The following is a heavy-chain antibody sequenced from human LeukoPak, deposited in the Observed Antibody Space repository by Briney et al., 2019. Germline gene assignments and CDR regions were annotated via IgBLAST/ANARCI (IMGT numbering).Heavy chain of an antibody. J-gene: IGHJ4*02. Sequence: GGSLRLSCAASGFTFSDYYMSWIRQAPGKGLEWVSYISSSSSYTNYADSVKGRFTISRDNAKNSLYLQMNSLRAEDTAVYYCARGGHFLVAVAGRSNFDYWGQGTLVTVSS. CDR3: ARGGHFLVAVAGRSNFDY. D-gene: IGHD6-19*01. CDR2: ISSSSSYT. CDR1: GFTFSDYY. V-gene: IGHV3-11*06.